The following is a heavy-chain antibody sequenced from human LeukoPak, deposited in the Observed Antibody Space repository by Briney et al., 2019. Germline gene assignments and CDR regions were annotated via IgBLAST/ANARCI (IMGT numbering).Heavy chain of an antibody. Sequence: KSSETLSLTCTVSGGSISSDGYYWRWIRQPPGKGLEWIGYIYYSGSTYYNPSLKSRVTISVDTSKNQFSLKLSSVTAADTAVYYCASKDDSSGYYYGAFDIWGQGTMVTVSS. CDR1: GGSISSDGYY. CDR3: ASKDDSSGYYYGAFDI. J-gene: IGHJ3*02. CDR2: IYYSGST. D-gene: IGHD3-22*01. V-gene: IGHV4-30-4*01.